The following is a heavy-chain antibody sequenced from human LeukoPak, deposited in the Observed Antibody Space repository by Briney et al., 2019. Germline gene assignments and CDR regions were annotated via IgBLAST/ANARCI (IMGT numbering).Heavy chain of an antibody. CDR2: INHSGST. Sequence: SETLSLTCAVYGGSFSGYYWSWIRQPPGKGLEWIGEINHSGSTNYNPSLKSRVTISVDTSKNQFPLKLSSVTAADTAVYYCARKGYGDYYFDYWGQGTLVAVSS. CDR3: ARKGYGDYYFDY. CDR1: GGSFSGYY. D-gene: IGHD4-17*01. J-gene: IGHJ4*02. V-gene: IGHV4-34*01.